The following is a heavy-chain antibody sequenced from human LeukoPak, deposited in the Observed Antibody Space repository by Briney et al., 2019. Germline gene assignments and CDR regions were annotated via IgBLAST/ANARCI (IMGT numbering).Heavy chain of an antibody. CDR1: GFTFSGYP. D-gene: IGHD3-22*01. Sequence: GGSLRLSCAASGFTFSGYPMSWVRQAPGKGLEWVSAVIASGVSTYYADSVKGRFTISRDNSRNTLYLQMNSLRAEDTTVYYCAKEAMIVVSGWFDPWGQGTLVTVSS. J-gene: IGHJ5*02. V-gene: IGHV3-23*01. CDR2: VIASGVST. CDR3: AKEAMIVVSGWFDP.